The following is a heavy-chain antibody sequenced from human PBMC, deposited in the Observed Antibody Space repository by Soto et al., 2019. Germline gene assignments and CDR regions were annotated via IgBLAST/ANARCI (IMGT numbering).Heavy chain of an antibody. CDR2: INAGNGNT. CDR1: GYTFTSYA. D-gene: IGHD2-2*01. V-gene: IGHV1-3*01. J-gene: IGHJ6*02. CDR3: ARDCSSTSCSLRMDV. Sequence: QVQLVQSGAEVKKPGASVKVSCKASGYTFTSYAMHWVRQAPGQRLEWMGWINAGNGNTKYSQKFQGRVTITRDTSASTGYMELSSLRSEDTAVYYCARDCSSTSCSLRMDVWGQGTTVTVSS.